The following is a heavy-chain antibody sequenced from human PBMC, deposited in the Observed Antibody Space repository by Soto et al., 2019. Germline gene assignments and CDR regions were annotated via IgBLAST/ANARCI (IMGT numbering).Heavy chain of an antibody. Sequence: PSETLSLTCSVSGGSINSGDYYWSWIPQSPGKGLEWIGYIYYSGSTYYNPSLKSRSTISIDTSKNQFFLDVDSVTAADTAVYYCARLYTGYEAFDYWGQGTLVTVSS. CDR1: GGSINSGDYY. J-gene: IGHJ4*02. CDR3: ARLYTGYEAFDY. V-gene: IGHV4-30-4*01. D-gene: IGHD5-12*01. CDR2: IYYSGST.